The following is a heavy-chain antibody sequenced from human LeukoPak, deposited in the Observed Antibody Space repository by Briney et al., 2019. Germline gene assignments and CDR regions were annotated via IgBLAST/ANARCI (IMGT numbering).Heavy chain of an antibody. J-gene: IGHJ4*02. Sequence: GGPLRLPCAASGFTFSSYPMSWVRQSPGKGVEWFSAISGSGGNTYYADSVKGRFTISRDNCKNTLYLHMNSLRAEDTAVYYCAKEGRYYDTSGFYGDWGQGTLVTVSS. CDR3: AKEGRYYDTSGFYGD. CDR1: GFTFSSYP. D-gene: IGHD3-22*01. V-gene: IGHV3-23*01. CDR2: ISGSGGNT.